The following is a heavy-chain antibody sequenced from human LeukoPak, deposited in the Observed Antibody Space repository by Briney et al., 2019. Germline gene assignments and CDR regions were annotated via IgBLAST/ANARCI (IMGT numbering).Heavy chain of an antibody. CDR1: GFTFSGYG. D-gene: IGHD6-13*01. CDR2: IRSNGGST. CDR3: TRGGEAAGDY. V-gene: IGHV3-64*01. Sequence: GGSLRLSCAASGFTFSGYGMHWVRQAPGKGLEYVSGIRSNGGSTYYANSVKGRFTISRDNSKNTLYLQMASLRIDDMAVYCCTRGGEAAGDYWGQGALVTVSS. J-gene: IGHJ4*02.